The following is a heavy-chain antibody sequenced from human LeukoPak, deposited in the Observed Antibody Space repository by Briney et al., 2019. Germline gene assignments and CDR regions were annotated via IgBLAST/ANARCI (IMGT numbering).Heavy chain of an antibody. J-gene: IGHJ6*02. CDR1: GFTLSSYW. CDR3: ARDTQLAAAAGYYYYGMDV. V-gene: IGHV3-7*03. CDR2: IKRDGSEK. D-gene: IGHD6-13*01. Sequence: PGGSLRLSCAASGFTLSSYWMSWVRQAPGKGLEWVANIKRDGSEKYYVDSVKGRFTISRDNAKNSLYLQMNSLRAEDTALYYCARDTQLAAAAGYYYYGMDVWGQGTTVTVSS.